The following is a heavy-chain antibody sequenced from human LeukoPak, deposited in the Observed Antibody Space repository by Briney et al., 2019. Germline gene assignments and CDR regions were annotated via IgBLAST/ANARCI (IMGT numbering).Heavy chain of an antibody. CDR3: AREHCSSTSCSYFDY. J-gene: IGHJ4*02. CDR2: SSSSGSTI. D-gene: IGHD2-2*01. CDR1: GFTVNKKY. Sequence: PGGSLRLSCAASGFTVNKKYMNWVRQAPGKGLEWVSYSSSSGSTIYYADSVKGRFTISRDNAKNSLYLQMNSLRAEDTAVYYCAREHCSSTSCSYFDYWGQGTLVTVSS. V-gene: IGHV3-48*03.